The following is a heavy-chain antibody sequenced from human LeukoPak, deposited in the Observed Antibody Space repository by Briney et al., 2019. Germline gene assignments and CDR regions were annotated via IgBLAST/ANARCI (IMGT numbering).Heavy chain of an antibody. CDR1: GFTFDDYA. D-gene: IGHD6-13*01. Sequence: PGRSLRLSCAASGFTFDDYAMHWVRQAPGKGLEWVSGISWNSGSIGYADSVKGRFTISRDNAKNSLYLQMNSLRAEDTALYYCAKVGAAAGRYGMDVWGQGTTVTVSS. CDR3: AKVGAAAGRYGMDV. CDR2: ISWNSGSI. V-gene: IGHV3-9*01. J-gene: IGHJ6*02.